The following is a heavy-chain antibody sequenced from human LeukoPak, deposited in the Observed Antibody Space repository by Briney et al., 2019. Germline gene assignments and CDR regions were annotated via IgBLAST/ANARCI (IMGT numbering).Heavy chain of an antibody. CDR1: GYTFTSYD. V-gene: IGHV1-8*01. D-gene: IGHD1-26*01. J-gene: IGHJ6*02. Sequence: ASVKVSCKASGYTFTSYDINWVRQATGQGLEWMGWMNPNSGNTGYAQKFQGRVTMTRHTSISTAYMELSSLRSEDTAVYYCARLSMGAIGDYYGMDVWGQGTTVTVSS. CDR2: MNPNSGNT. CDR3: ARLSMGAIGDYYGMDV.